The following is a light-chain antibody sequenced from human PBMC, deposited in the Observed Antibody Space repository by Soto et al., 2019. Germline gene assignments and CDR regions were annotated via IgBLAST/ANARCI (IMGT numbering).Light chain of an antibody. CDR2: EVT. Sequence: SALTQPASVSGSPGQSIIISCAGTRDDIGAYDYVSWYQQHPGNAPKLLVYEVTNRPSGVSDRFSGSKSGNTASLTISGLQAEDEADYYCNSYTNSSAVVFGGGTKVTVL. J-gene: IGLJ2*01. CDR3: NSYTNSSAVV. V-gene: IGLV2-14*01. CDR1: RDDIGAYDY.